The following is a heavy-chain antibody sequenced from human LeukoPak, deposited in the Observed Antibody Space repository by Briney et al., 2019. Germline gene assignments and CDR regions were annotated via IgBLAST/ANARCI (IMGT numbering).Heavy chain of an antibody. D-gene: IGHD3-10*01. CDR2: ISGYNGNT. V-gene: IGHV1-18*01. CDR1: GYTLKTYA. Sequence: ASGRVSCKASGYTLKTYAGSWVRQAPGQGLEWMGCISGYNGNTKNVQRFQDRVTMTIDTSTSTAYMELRSLRSDDTAVYYCASATITMIRGVDYYYYGMDVWGQGTTVTVSS. CDR3: ASATITMIRGVDYYYYGMDV. J-gene: IGHJ6*02.